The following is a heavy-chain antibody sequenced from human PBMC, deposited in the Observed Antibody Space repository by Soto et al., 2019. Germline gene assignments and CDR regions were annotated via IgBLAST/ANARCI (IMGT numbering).Heavy chain of an antibody. CDR2: VSSSGSAM. D-gene: IGHD1-26*01. Sequence: EEQLVESGGALVQPGGSLRLSCAGSGFSFSSYEMNWVRQAPGKGLEWLSFVSSSGSAMYHTDSVKGRFTISRDNGKNSLYLQMDSLRAEDTAVYYCARSRYVGSYLGYLDSWGHGTLVTVSS. CDR3: ARSRYVGSYLGYLDS. CDR1: GFSFSSYE. J-gene: IGHJ4*01. V-gene: IGHV3-48*03.